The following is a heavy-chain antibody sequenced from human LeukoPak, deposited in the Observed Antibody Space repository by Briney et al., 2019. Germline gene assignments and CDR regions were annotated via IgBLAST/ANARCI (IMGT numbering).Heavy chain of an antibody. D-gene: IGHD2-15*01. CDR3: ARGRYSSGGPRAFDT. Sequence: SQTLSLTCAVSGGSISSGGYSWSWIRQPPGKGLEWIGYIYHSGSTYYNPSLKSRVTISVDTSKNQFSLKLSSVTAADTAVYYCARGRYSSGGPRAFDTWGQGTMVTVSS. CDR2: IYHSGST. V-gene: IGHV4-30-2*01. CDR1: GGSISSGGYS. J-gene: IGHJ3*02.